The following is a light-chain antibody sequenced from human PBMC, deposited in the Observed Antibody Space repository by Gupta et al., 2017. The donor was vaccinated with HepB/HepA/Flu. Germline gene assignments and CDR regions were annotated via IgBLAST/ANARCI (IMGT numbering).Light chain of an antibody. CDR3: QHRYNWPLT. Sequence: EVVLTQSPATLSLSPGERATLSCRASQSVSTYLAWYQQKPGQAPRLLISDASNRATGIPARFSGSGSGTDFTLTVSSLEPEDFAIYYCQHRYNWPLTFGGGTKVEIK. CDR2: DAS. J-gene: IGKJ4*01. V-gene: IGKV3-11*01. CDR1: QSVSTY.